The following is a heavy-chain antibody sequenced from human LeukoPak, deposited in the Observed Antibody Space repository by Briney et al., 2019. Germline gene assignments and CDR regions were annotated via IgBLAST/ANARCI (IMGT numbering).Heavy chain of an antibody. CDR3: AKSSLEARYYDSSGYQDY. CDR2: ISGSGGST. CDR1: GFTFSSYA. J-gene: IGHJ4*02. Sequence: PGGSLRLSCAASGFTFSSYAMSWVRQAPGKGLEWVSAISGSGGSTYYADSVKGRFTISRDNSKNTLYLQMNSPRAEDAAVYYCAKSSLEARYYDSSGYQDYWGQGTLVTVSS. D-gene: IGHD3-22*01. V-gene: IGHV3-23*01.